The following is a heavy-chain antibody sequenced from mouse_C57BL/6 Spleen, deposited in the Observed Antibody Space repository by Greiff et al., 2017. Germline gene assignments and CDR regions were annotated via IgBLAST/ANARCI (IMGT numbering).Heavy chain of an antibody. J-gene: IGHJ4*01. CDR2: ISSGGSYT. CDR1: GFTFSSYG. D-gene: IGHD2-4*01. CDR3: ARHEDYYYAMDY. Sequence: EVHLVESGGDLVKPGGSLKLSGAASGFTFSSYGMSWVRQTPDKRLEWVATISSGGSYTYYPDSVKGRFTISRDNAKNTLYLQMSSLKSEDTAMYYCARHEDYYYAMDYWGQGTSVTVSS. V-gene: IGHV5-6*01.